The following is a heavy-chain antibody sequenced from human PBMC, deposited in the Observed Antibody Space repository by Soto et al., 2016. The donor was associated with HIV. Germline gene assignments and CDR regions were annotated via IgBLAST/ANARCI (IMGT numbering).Heavy chain of an antibody. CDR1: GFSFSTYA. J-gene: IGHJ4*02. V-gene: IGHV3-23*01. CDR2: ISGSGSST. D-gene: IGHD1-26*01. Sequence: EVQLLESGGGLVQPRGSLRLSCAASGFSFSTYAMSWVRQAPGKGLEWVASISGSGSSTYYADSVKGRFTISRDNSKNTLYLQMNSLRAEDTAVYYCTKDLPGRPVGARGRDYFDYWGQGTLVTVSS. CDR3: TKDLPGRPVGARGRDYFDY.